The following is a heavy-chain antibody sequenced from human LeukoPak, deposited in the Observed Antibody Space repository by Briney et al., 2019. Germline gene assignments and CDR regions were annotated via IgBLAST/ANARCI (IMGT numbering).Heavy chain of an antibody. CDR1: GGSISSYY. J-gene: IGHJ3*02. D-gene: IGHD2-2*01. Sequence: PSETLSLTCTVSGGSISSYYWSWIRQPPGKGLEWIGYIYYRGSTNYNPSLKSRVTISVDTSKNQFSLKLSSVTAADTAVYYCARHVSTPDPASDAFDIWGQGTMVTVSS. V-gene: IGHV4-59*08. CDR2: IYYRGST. CDR3: ARHVSTPDPASDAFDI.